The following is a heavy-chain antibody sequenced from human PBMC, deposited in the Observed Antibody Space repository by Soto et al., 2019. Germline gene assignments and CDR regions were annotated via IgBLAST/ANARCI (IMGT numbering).Heavy chain of an antibody. Sequence: GGSLRLSCAASGFTFSRYAMHWVRQAPGKGLEWVAVISYDGRNKYYGDSVKGRFSISRENSKNTLYLQMNSLRAEDTAVYYCAKVLGERYFDWLSPYFWGQGTLVTVSS. CDR1: GFTFSRYA. J-gene: IGHJ4*02. CDR3: AKVLGERYFDWLSPYF. V-gene: IGHV3-30*18. D-gene: IGHD3-9*01. CDR2: ISYDGRNK.